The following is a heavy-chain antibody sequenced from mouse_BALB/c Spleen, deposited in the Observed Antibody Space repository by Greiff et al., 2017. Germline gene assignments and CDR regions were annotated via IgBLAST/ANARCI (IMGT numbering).Heavy chain of an antibody. CDR2: INPSTGYT. CDR3: ARFGSRVGYFDV. CDR1: GYTFTSYW. J-gene: IGHJ1*01. Sequence: QVQLKQSGAELAKPGASVKMSCKASGYTFTSYWMHWVKQRPGQGLEWIGYINPSTGYTEYNQKFKDKATLTADKSSSTAYMQLSSLTSEDSAVYYCARFGSRVGYFDVWGAGTTVTVSS. D-gene: IGHD1-1*01. V-gene: IGHV1-7*01.